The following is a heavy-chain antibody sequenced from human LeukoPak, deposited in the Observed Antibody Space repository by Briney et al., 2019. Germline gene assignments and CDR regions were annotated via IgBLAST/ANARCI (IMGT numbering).Heavy chain of an antibody. CDR3: TTDAEEDYYDSSGGPNAFDI. CDR1: GFTFSNAW. V-gene: IGHV3-15*01. CDR2: IKSKTDGGTT. Sequence: GGSLRLSCAASGFTFSNAWMSWVRQAPGKGLEWVGRIKSKTDGGTTDYAAPVKGRFTISRDDSKNTLYLQMNSLKTEDTAVYYCTTDAEEDYYDSSGGPNAFDIWGQGTMVTVSS. D-gene: IGHD3-22*01. J-gene: IGHJ3*02.